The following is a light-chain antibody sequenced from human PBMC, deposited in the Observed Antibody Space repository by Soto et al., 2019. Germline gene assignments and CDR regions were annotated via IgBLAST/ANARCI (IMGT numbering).Light chain of an antibody. V-gene: IGKV3-20*01. Sequence: IVLTQSLGTLSLSTGERATLSCRASQSVSSIYLAWYQQKPGQAPRLLIYGASSRATGIPDRFSGSGSGTDFTLTISRLEPEDFAVYYCQQYGISLWTFGQGTKVDIK. J-gene: IGKJ1*01. CDR3: QQYGISLWT. CDR2: GAS. CDR1: QSVSSIY.